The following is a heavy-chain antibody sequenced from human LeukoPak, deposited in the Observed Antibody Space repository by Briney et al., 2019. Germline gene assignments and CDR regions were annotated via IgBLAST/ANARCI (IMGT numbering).Heavy chain of an antibody. J-gene: IGHJ4*02. Sequence: NPSQTLSLTCTVSGGSISSGSYYWSWIRQPAGKGLEWIGRIYNSGSTNYNPSLKSRVTISIDTSKNQFSLKLSSVTAADTAVYYCARGPSRIAAADADYWGQGTLVTVSS. CDR1: GGSISSGSYY. V-gene: IGHV4-61*02. CDR2: IYNSGST. CDR3: ARGPSRIAAADADY. D-gene: IGHD6-13*01.